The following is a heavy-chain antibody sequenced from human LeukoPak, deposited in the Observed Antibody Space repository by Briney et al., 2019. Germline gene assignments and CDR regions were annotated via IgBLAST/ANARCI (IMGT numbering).Heavy chain of an antibody. V-gene: IGHV1-24*01. Sequence: ASVKVSCKASGYTFSSYYMHWVRQAPGKGLEWIGGFDPEDGETIYAQKFQGRVTMTEDTSTDTAYMELSSLRSEDTAVYYCATWPIRFWSGYYTTDYWGQGTLVTVSS. CDR2: FDPEDGET. CDR1: GYTFSSYY. D-gene: IGHD3-3*01. CDR3: ATWPIRFWSGYYTTDY. J-gene: IGHJ4*02.